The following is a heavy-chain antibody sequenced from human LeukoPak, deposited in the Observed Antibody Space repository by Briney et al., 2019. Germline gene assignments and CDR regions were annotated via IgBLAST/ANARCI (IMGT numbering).Heavy chain of an antibody. J-gene: IGHJ4*02. CDR2: IYHSGST. Sequence: PSGTLSLTCAVSGGSISSSNWWSWVRQPPGKGLEWIGEIYHSGSTNYNPSLKSRVTISVDKSKNQFSLKLSSVTAADTAVYYCATRGKRYCSGGSCRQVLSYWGQGTLVTVSS. V-gene: IGHV4-4*02. D-gene: IGHD2-15*01. CDR3: ATRGKRYCSGGSCRQVLSY. CDR1: GGSISSSNW.